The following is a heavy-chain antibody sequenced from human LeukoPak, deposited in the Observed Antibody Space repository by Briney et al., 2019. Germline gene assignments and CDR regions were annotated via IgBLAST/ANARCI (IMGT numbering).Heavy chain of an antibody. CDR3: VRHDGRGGATMGAFDS. J-gene: IGHJ5*01. Sequence: PSGTLSLTCAVSGGSISSNNWWSWVRQPPEKGLEWIGEIYHSGSTNYNPSLKSRVTISVVTSKDQFTLQLNSVTAADTAVYYCVRHDGRGGATMGAFDSWGPGSLVTVSS. CDR2: IYHSGST. V-gene: IGHV4-4*02. D-gene: IGHD4/OR15-4a*01. CDR1: GGSISSNNW.